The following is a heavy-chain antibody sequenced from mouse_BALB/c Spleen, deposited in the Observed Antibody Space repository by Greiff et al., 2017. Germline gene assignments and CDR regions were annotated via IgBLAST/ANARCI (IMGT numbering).Heavy chain of an antibody. Sequence: VQLQQSGPGLVKPSQSLSLTCSVTGYSITSGYYWNWIRQFPGNKLEWMGYISYDGSNNYNPSLKNRISITRDTSKNQFFLKLNSVTTEDTATYYCARDYGSGYAMDYWGQGTSVTVSS. D-gene: IGHD1-1*01. CDR2: ISYDGSN. J-gene: IGHJ4*01. CDR1: GYSITSGYY. V-gene: IGHV3-6*02. CDR3: ARDYGSGYAMDY.